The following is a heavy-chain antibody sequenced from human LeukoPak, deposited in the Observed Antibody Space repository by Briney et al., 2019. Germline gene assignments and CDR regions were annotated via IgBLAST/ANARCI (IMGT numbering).Heavy chain of an antibody. J-gene: IGHJ6*03. D-gene: IGHD3-10*01. CDR1: GFTSSDYY. Sequence: PGGSLRLSCAASGFTSSDYYMSWIRQAPGKGLEWVSYISSSGSTIYYADSVKGRFTISRDNAKNSLYLQMNSLRAEDTAVYYCARPAMVRGVIAYYYYYMDVWGKGTTVTVSS. CDR2: ISSSGSTI. CDR3: ARPAMVRGVIAYYYYYMDV. V-gene: IGHV3-11*04.